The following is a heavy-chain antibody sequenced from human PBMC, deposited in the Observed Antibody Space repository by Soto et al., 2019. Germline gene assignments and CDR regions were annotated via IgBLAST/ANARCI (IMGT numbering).Heavy chain of an antibody. D-gene: IGHD5-12*01. V-gene: IGHV3-23*01. J-gene: IGHJ4*02. CDR1: GFTFSIYA. Sequence: PGGSLRLSCAASGFTFSIYAMSWVRQAPGKGLDWVSSTSSNGAATYYGDSVRGRFTFSRDNSKNMLYLQMNSLTAGDTAVYYCATISVASNTEYWGQGTQVTVSS. CDR2: TSSNGAAT. CDR3: ATISVASNTEY.